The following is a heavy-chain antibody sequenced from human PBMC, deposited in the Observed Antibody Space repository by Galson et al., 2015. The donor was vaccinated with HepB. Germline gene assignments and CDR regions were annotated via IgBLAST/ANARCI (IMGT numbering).Heavy chain of an antibody. D-gene: IGHD5-12*01. V-gene: IGHV3-23*01. CDR1: GFNFRTYD. J-gene: IGHJ4*02. Sequence: SLGLSCAASGFNFRTYDMSWVRQAPGKGLEWVSGINNGGGTYYANSVKGRFTISRDNSKNTLYLQMDSLRAEDSAVYYCAKDKSVATAGRNQYFDYWGQGALVTVSS. CDR3: AKDKSVATAGRNQYFDY. CDR2: INNGGGT.